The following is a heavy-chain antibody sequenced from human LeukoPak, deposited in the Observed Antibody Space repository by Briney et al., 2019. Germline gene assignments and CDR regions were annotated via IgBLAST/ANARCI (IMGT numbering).Heavy chain of an antibody. J-gene: IGHJ4*02. CDR2: ISRSSSYI. V-gene: IGHV3-21*01. D-gene: IGHD4-17*01. CDR3: ARATDGDYVPY. Sequence: GGSLRLSCAASGFTFSSYSMNWVRQAPGKGLEWVSSISRSSSYINYADSVKGRFTISRDNAKNSLYLQMNSLRAQDTAVYYCARATDGDYVPYWGQGTLVTVSS. CDR1: GFTFSSYS.